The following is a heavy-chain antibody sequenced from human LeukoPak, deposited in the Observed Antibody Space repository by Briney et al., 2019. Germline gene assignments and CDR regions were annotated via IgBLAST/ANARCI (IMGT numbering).Heavy chain of an antibody. CDR3: ARGSWYYLNY. CDR1: GFTFSSYA. CDR2: ISSNGGST. V-gene: IGHV3-64*01. D-gene: IGHD2-15*01. J-gene: IGHJ4*02. Sequence: GGSLRLSCAASGFTFSSYAMHWVRQAPGKGLEYVSAISSNGGSTYYANSVKGRFTISRDNSKNTLYLQMGSLRAEDMAVYYCARGSWYYLNYWGQGTLVTVSS.